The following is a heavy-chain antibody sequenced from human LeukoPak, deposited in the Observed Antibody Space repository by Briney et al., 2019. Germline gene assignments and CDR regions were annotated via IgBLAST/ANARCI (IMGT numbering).Heavy chain of an antibody. CDR3: ARAMGIAGSDQWVFDS. D-gene: IGHD1-14*01. Sequence: SETLSLTCTVSGGYINSYFWSWIRQPPGKGLEWIGYIYHGGSTNYNPSLKSRVSISVDTPKNQVSLKLSSVTAADTAVYYCARAMGIAGSDQWVFDSWGQGSLISVSS. CDR1: GGYINSYF. J-gene: IGHJ4*02. V-gene: IGHV4-59*01. CDR2: IYHGGST.